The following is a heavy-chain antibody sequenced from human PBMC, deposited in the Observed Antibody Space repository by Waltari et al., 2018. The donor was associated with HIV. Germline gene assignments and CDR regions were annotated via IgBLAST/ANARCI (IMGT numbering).Heavy chain of an antibody. D-gene: IGHD6-13*01. CDR2: ISWESGSI. CDR1: GFAFDDSA. Sequence: EVKLVEPGGGWVRPGGSLRLSWAASGFAFDDSALPGVRQAPGKGLEWVSGISWESGSIGYADSVKGRFTISRDNAKNSLYLQMNSLRAEDTALYYCAKEAGTVNGMDVWGQGTTVTVSS. V-gene: IGHV3-9*01. CDR3: AKEAGTVNGMDV. J-gene: IGHJ6*02.